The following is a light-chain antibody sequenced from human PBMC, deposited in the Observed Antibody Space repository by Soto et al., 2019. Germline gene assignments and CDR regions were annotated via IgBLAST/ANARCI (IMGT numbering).Light chain of an antibody. CDR2: DAS. CDR1: QSVSSY. Sequence: EIVLTQSPATLSLSPGERATLSCRASQSVSSYLAWYQQKPGQAPRLLIYDASNRVTGIPARFSGSGSGKDFTLTISGLEPEDFAVYYCQQRSNWPPWTFGQGTKVEIK. V-gene: IGKV3-11*01. J-gene: IGKJ1*01. CDR3: QQRSNWPPWT.